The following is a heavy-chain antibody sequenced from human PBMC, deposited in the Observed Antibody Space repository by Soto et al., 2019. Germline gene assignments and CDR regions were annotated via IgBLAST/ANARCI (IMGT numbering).Heavy chain of an antibody. V-gene: IGHV1-69*13. CDR2: IIPIFGTA. CDR1: GGTFSSYA. Sequence: SVKVSCKASGGTFSSYAISWVRQAPGQGLEWMGGIIPIFGTANYAQKFQGRVTITADESTSTAYMELSSLRSDDTAVYYCARNPVRGVIPFQHWGQGTLVTVSS. D-gene: IGHD3-10*01. CDR3: ARNPVRGVIPFQH. J-gene: IGHJ1*01.